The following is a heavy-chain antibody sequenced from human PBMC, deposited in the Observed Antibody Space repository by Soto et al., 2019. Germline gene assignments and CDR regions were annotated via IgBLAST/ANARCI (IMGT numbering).Heavy chain of an antibody. Sequence: SETLSLTCAVYGGSFSGYYWSWIRQPPGKGLEWIGEINHSGSTNYNPSLKSRVTISVDTSKNQFSLKLSSVTAADTAVYYCARGERVRPSYYFDYWGQGTLVTVSS. CDR3: ARGERVRPSYYFDY. V-gene: IGHV4-34*01. D-gene: IGHD3-10*01. CDR1: GGSFSGYY. J-gene: IGHJ4*02. CDR2: INHSGST.